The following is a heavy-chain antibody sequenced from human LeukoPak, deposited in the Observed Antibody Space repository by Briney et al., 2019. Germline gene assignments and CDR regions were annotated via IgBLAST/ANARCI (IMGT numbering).Heavy chain of an antibody. CDR1: GFTFSGFW. D-gene: IGHD6-6*01. CDR2: INSDGSEG. J-gene: IGHJ3*01. Sequence: GGSLRLSCAVSGFTFSGFWMSWSRQAPGKGLEWLASINSDGSEGYYADVVKGRFTISRDNAKNSLYLQINSLRAEDTAVYYCARSSYSSSSSVWGQGTMVTVSS. V-gene: IGHV3-7*03. CDR3: ARSSYSSSSSV.